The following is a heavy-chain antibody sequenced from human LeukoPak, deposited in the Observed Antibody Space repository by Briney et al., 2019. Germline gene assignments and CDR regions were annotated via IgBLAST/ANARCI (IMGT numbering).Heavy chain of an antibody. Sequence: SETLSLTCTVSGGSISSYYWSWIRQPPGKGLEWIGYIYYSGSTNYNPSLKSRVTISVDTSKNQFSLKLSSVTAADTAVYYCARGGGVMSAATSHRDYFDYWGQGTLVTVSS. D-gene: IGHD3-16*01. CDR3: ARGGGVMSAATSHRDYFDY. V-gene: IGHV4-59*01. J-gene: IGHJ4*02. CDR1: GGSISSYY. CDR2: IYYSGST.